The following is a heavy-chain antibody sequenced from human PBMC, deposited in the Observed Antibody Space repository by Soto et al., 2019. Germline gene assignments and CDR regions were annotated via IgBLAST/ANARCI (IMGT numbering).Heavy chain of an antibody. J-gene: IGHJ4*02. CDR3: ARVDPRGVAVVRDY. Sequence: XSVKVADTASGSPLASNGFSWVRQAPGQGLEWMGWVSGFNGQTNYALKFQGRVTLTTDASTSTAYMELRSLRSDDTAVYFCARVDPRGVAVVRDYWGQGTLVTVSS. D-gene: IGHD3-10*01. V-gene: IGHV1-18*01. CDR2: VSGFNGQT. CDR1: GSPLASNG.